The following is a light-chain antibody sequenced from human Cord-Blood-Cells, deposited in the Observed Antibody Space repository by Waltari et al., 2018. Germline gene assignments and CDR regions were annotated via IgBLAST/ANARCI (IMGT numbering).Light chain of an antibody. CDR1: SSDVGGYNY. J-gene: IGLJ1*01. Sequence: QSALTQPRSVSGSPGQSVTISCTGTSSDVGGYNYVSWYQQHPGKAPKLMIYDVSKRPAGFPGRFSGSKSGNPASLTISGLQAEDEADYYCCSYAGSYTYVFGTGTKVTVL. V-gene: IGLV2-11*01. CDR3: CSYAGSYTYV. CDR2: DVS.